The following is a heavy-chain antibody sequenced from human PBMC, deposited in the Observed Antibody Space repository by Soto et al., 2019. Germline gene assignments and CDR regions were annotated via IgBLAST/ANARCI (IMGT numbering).Heavy chain of an antibody. CDR3: ARGLDHAEGGALYNWFDP. J-gene: IGHJ5*02. Sequence: SETLSLTCTVSGGSISSGDYYWSWIRQPPGKGLEWIGYIYYSGSTYYNPSLKSRVTISVDTSKNQFSLKLSSVTAADTAVYYCARGLDHAEGGALYNWFDPWGQGTLVTVSS. CDR1: GGSISSGDYY. CDR2: IYYSGST. V-gene: IGHV4-30-4*01. D-gene: IGHD1-1*01.